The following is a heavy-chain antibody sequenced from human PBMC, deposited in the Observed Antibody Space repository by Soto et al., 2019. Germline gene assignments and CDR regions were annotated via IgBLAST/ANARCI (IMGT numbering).Heavy chain of an antibody. J-gene: IGHJ1*01. Sequence: SSENLSLTCTFSGCSLSRGGYYLGRVRPQPGKGLEWIGYIYYSGSTYYNPSLKSRVTISVDTSKNQFSLKLSSVTAADTAVYYCARATEGDSSGYSPEYFQHWGQGTLVTVSS. CDR3: ARATEGDSSGYSPEYFQH. CDR1: GCSLSRGGYY. V-gene: IGHV4-31*03. D-gene: IGHD3-22*01. CDR2: IYYSGST.